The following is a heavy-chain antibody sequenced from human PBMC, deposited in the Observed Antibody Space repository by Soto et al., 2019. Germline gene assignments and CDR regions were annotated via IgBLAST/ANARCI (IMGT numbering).Heavy chain of an antibody. Sequence: KSSETLSLTCAVYGGSFSGYYWSWIRQPPGKGLEWIGEINHSGSTNYNPSLKSRVTISVDTSKNQFSLKLSSVTAADTAVYYCARVSSGLDYWGQGTLVTVSS. CDR2: INHSGST. D-gene: IGHD3-22*01. J-gene: IGHJ4*02. CDR3: ARVSSGLDY. CDR1: GGSFSGYY. V-gene: IGHV4-34*01.